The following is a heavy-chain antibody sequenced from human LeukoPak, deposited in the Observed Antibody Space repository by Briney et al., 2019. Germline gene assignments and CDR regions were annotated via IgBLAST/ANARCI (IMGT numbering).Heavy chain of an antibody. CDR3: AREVVVARLSGPGGVAFDI. Sequence: GGSLRLSCVASGFAFSDHYMDWVRQAPGKGLEWVGRIRKKAQRYTTEYAASVKGRFTVSRDDSKNALYQQMNSLKTEDTAVYYCAREVVVARLSGPGGVAFDIWGQGTMVTVSS. CDR2: IRKKAQRYTT. J-gene: IGHJ3*02. V-gene: IGHV3-72*01. D-gene: IGHD2-15*01. CDR1: GFAFSDHY.